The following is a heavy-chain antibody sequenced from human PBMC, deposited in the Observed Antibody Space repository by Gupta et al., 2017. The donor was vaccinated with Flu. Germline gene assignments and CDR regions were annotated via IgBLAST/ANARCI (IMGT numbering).Heavy chain of an antibody. J-gene: IGHJ5*02. Sequence: SWIRQRPGKGLEWIGNIYYSGSTYYKPSRKSRVAISVDTSKNQFSLKLSSVTAADTAVYYCARGYCSGGSCYSGGHNWFDPWGQGTLVTVSS. CDR2: IYYSGST. CDR3: ARGYCSGGSCYSGGHNWFDP. V-gene: IGHV4-31*02. D-gene: IGHD2-15*01.